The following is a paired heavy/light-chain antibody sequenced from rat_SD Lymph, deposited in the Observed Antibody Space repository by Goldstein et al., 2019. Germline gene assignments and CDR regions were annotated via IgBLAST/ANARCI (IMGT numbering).Light chain of an antibody. V-gene: IGKV4S16*01. J-gene: IGKJ5*01. Sequence: EIVLTQSPTTMAASPGEKVTITCRASSSVSYMYWYQQMSDASPKLWIYDTSKLASGVPDRFSGSGSGTSYSLTINTMEAEDAATYYCQQCCSTPLTFGSGTKLEIK. CDR1: SSVSY. CDR3: QQCCSTPLT. CDR2: DTS.
Heavy chain of an antibody. Sequence: QVQLQQSGAELAKPGSSVKISCKASGYTFTSYYISWIKQTTGQGLEYIGYINTGSGGTNYNEKFKGKATLTVDKSSSTAFMQLSSLTPDDSAVYYCARRSYYYDGYYHDWFAYWGQGTLVTVSS. V-gene: IGHV1-43*01. CDR2: INTGSGGT. CDR1: GYTFTSYY. D-gene: IGHD1-12*03. CDR3: ARRSYYYDGYYHDWFAY. J-gene: IGHJ3*01.